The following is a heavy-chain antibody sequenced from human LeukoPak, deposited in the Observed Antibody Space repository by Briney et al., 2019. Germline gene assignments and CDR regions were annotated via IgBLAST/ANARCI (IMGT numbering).Heavy chain of an antibody. Sequence: VSVKVSCKASGYTFTSYGISWVRQAPGQGLEWMGWVSAYNGNTNYAPKLQGRVTITTDTSTIPAYRELRSLRSDDTAVYYRARERPIRRHEVVDSVVGCFDLWGQDTVVTVS. J-gene: IGHJ5*02. CDR3: ARERPIRRHEVVDSVVGCFDL. CDR1: GYTFTSYG. D-gene: IGHD2-15*01. V-gene: IGHV1-18*01. CDR2: VSAYNGNT.